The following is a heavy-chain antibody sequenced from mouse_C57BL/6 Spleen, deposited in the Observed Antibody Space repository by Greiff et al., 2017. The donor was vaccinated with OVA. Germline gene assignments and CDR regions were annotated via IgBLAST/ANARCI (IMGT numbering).Heavy chain of an antibody. D-gene: IGHD2-4*01. CDR3: ARPMGLRRDYAMDY. CDR2: ISRGSSTI. Sequence: EVKLMESGGGLVKPGGSLKLSCAASGFTFSDYGMHWVRQAPEKGLEWVAYISRGSSTIYYADTVKGRFTISRDNATNTLFLQMTSLRSEDTAMYYCARPMGLRRDYAMDYWGQGTSVTVSS. J-gene: IGHJ4*01. V-gene: IGHV5-17*01. CDR1: GFTFSDYG.